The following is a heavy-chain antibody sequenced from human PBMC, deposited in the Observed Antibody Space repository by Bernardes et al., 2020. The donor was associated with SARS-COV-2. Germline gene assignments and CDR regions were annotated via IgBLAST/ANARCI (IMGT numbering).Heavy chain of an antibody. CDR2: INTKSDNR. D-gene: IGHD6-19*01. CDR1: GYTFTRYD. Sequence: ASVKVSCKASGYTFTRYDINWVRQATGQGLEWMGWINTKSDNRGYAQKFRGRVTLTRDTSTNTVYMELSSLRPEDTATYYCVRVDGSVDYWGQGTLVTVS. J-gene: IGHJ4*02. CDR3: VRVDGSVDY. V-gene: IGHV1-8*01.